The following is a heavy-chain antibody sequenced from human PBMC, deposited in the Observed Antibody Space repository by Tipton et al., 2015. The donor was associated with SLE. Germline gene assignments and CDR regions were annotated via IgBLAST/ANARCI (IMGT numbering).Heavy chain of an antibody. Sequence: SLRLSCAASGFTFSSYAMSWVRQAPGKGLEWVSVIYSDGSKYYVDSVKGRFTGSRDESKNTLYLQMNSLRPEDTAVYYCAKPIGLHAFDIWGQGTMVTVS. J-gene: IGHJ3*02. CDR3: AKPIGLHAFDI. V-gene: IGHV3-23*03. CDR2: IYSDGSK. CDR1: GFTFSSYA.